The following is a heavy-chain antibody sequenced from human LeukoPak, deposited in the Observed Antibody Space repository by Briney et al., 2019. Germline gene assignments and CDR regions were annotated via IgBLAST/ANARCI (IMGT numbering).Heavy chain of an antibody. CDR1: GGSISSYY. CDR2: IYYSGST. V-gene: IGHV4-59*01. D-gene: IGHD5-24*01. Sequence: SETLSLTCTVSGGSISSYYWSWIRQPPGKGLEWIGYIYYSGSTKYNPSLKSRVTISVDTSKNQFSLKLSSVTAADTAVYYCARDSYQGWPDAFDIWGQGTMVTVSS. CDR3: ARDSYQGWPDAFDI. J-gene: IGHJ3*02.